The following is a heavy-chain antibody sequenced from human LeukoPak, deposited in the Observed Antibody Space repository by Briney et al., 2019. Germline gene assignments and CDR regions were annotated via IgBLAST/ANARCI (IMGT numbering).Heavy chain of an antibody. V-gene: IGHV4-59*08. J-gene: IGHJ4*02. CDR1: GGSISGYY. CDR2: IYYSGST. D-gene: IGHD2-2*01. CDR3: ARLGIVVAPAATFFDY. Sequence: SETLSLTCTVSGGSISGYYWSWIRQPPGKGLEWIAYIYYSGSTNYNPSLKSRVTISVDTSKNQFSLKLSSVTAADTAVYYCARLGIVVAPAATFFDYWGQGTLVTVSS.